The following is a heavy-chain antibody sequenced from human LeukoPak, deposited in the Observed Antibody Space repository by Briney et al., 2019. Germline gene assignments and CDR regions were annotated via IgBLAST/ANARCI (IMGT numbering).Heavy chain of an antibody. D-gene: IGHD5-24*01. CDR2: ISTSGTYI. V-gene: IGHV3-21*01. Sequence: GGSLRLSCAASGFTFTSYSMNWVRQAPGKGLEWASSISTSGTYIYYADSVKGRFTISRDNAKNSLDLQMDSLRAEDTAVYYCARGRDGYNGDYWGQETLVTVSS. CDR3: ARGRDGYNGDY. J-gene: IGHJ4*02. CDR1: GFTFTSYS.